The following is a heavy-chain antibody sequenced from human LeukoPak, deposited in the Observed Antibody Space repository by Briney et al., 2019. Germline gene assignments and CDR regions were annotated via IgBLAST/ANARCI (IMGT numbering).Heavy chain of an antibody. Sequence: GGSLRLSCAASGFTFSDYYMSWIRQAPGKGLEWVSYISSSSSYTNYTDSVKGRFTISRDNAKNSLYLQMNSLRAEDTAVYYCARVRVKSGSYAHNFDYWGQGTLVTVSS. D-gene: IGHD1-26*01. CDR3: ARVRVKSGSYAHNFDY. J-gene: IGHJ4*02. CDR1: GFTFSDYY. CDR2: ISSSSSYT. V-gene: IGHV3-11*06.